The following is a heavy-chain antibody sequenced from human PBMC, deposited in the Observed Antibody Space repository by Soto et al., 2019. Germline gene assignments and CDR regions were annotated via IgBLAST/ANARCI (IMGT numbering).Heavy chain of an antibody. CDR3: VHRVVAGGWFDP. V-gene: IGHV2-5*02. D-gene: IGHD6-19*01. J-gene: IGHJ5*02. CDR1: GFSLSTSRVG. CDR2: IFWDDDK. Sequence: ITLKESGPTLVKPTQTLTLTCTFSGFSLSTSRVGVGWIRQPPGKALEWLALIFWDDDKRYSPSLKSRLTITKDTSKNQVVLTMTNMDPVDTATYYCVHRVVAGGWFDPWGQGILVTVSS.